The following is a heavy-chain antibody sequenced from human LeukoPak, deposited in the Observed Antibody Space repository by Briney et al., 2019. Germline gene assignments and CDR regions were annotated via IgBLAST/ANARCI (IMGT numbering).Heavy chain of an antibody. V-gene: IGHV3-48*01. D-gene: IGHD3-22*01. CDR2: ITSSSSAI. Sequence: QPGGSLRLSCAASRFAFSSYSMNWVRQAPGKGLEWVSYITSSSSAIYYADSVKGRFTISRDNAKNSLYLQMNRLRTEDTAVYYCARKSGSSGYPYDYWGQGTVVTVSS. CDR1: RFAFSSYS. J-gene: IGHJ4*02. CDR3: ARKSGSSGYPYDY.